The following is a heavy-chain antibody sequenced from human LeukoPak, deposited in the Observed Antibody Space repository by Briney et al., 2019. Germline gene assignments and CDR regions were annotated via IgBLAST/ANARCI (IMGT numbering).Heavy chain of an antibody. Sequence: ESGPTLVKPTQTLTLTCTFSGFSLNNSGEGVAWIRQPPRKALEWLALIYWDDDKRFSPSLDNRLSISRDTSKSQVVLTMTNMKPVDTGTYFCVHKSPLAFYRDGDVRTGVGFGAFDFWGQGVLVTVSS. CDR3: VHKSPLAFYRDGDVRTGVGFGAFDF. V-gene: IGHV2-5*02. D-gene: IGHD3-3*02. CDR2: IYWDDDK. CDR1: GFSLNNSGEG. J-gene: IGHJ3*01.